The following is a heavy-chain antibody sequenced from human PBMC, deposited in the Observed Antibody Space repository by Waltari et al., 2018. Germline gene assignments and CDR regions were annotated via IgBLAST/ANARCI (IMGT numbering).Heavy chain of an antibody. J-gene: IGHJ5*02. Sequence: QVQLVQSGAEVKKPGASVKVSCKASGYTFTDYYMNWVRQAPGQGLEWMGWINPNSGGTDYAQKFRDRVTMTRDTSISTAYMELSRLISDDTAVYYCARDRYCTGGGCYSGWFDPWGQGTLVTVSS. D-gene: IGHD2-15*01. CDR2: INPNSGGT. CDR1: GYTFTDYY. V-gene: IGHV1-2*02. CDR3: ARDRYCTGGGCYSGWFDP.